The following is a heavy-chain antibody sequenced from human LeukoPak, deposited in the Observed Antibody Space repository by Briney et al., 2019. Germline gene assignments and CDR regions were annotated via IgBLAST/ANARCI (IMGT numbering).Heavy chain of an antibody. V-gene: IGHV3-30*18. CDR2: ISYDGSNK. CDR3: AKLPAPEGYDYGSIDY. J-gene: IGHJ4*02. D-gene: IGHD5-18*01. CDR1: GFTFSTYG. Sequence: PGGSLRLSCAASGFTFSTYGMHRVRQAPGKGLEWVTVISYDGSNKYYADSVKGRFTISRDNSKNTLFLQMNSLRAEDTAVYYCAKLPAPEGYDYGSIDYWGQGTLVTVSS.